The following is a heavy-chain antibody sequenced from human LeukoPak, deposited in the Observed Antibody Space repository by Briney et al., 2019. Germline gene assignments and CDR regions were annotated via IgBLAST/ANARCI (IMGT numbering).Heavy chain of an antibody. J-gene: IGHJ4*02. V-gene: IGHV4-39*01. CDR2: IYYSGST. CDR1: GGSISSSSYY. Sequence: SETLSLTCTVSGGSISSSSYYWGWIRQPPGKGLEWIGSIYYSGSTYYNPSLKSRVTISVDTSKNQFSLKLSSVTAADTAVYYCARRGARPEYYFDYWGQGTLVTVSS. D-gene: IGHD3-16*01. CDR3: ARRGARPEYYFDY.